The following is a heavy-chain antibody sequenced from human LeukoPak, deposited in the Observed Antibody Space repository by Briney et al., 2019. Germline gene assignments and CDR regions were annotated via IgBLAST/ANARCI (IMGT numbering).Heavy chain of an antibody. CDR1: GGSISSGDYY. D-gene: IGHD5-12*01. CDR3: ASFPRIVATQNFDY. CDR2: IYYSGST. V-gene: IGHV4-30-4*01. J-gene: IGHJ4*02. Sequence: SETLSLTCTVSGGSISSGDYYWSWIRQPPGKGLEWIGYIYYSGSTYYNPSLKSRVTISVDTSKNQFSLKLSSVTAADTAVYYCASFPRIVATQNFDYWGQGTLVTVSS.